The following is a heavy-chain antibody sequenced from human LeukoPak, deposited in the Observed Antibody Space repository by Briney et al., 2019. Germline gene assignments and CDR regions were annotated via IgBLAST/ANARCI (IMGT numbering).Heavy chain of an antibody. D-gene: IGHD2-15*01. V-gene: IGHV3-7*01. CDR3: ARRGVVAAYLYYYYYMDV. Sequence: GGSLRLSCAASGFTFSSYWMSWVRQAPGKGLAWVANIKQDGSEKYYVDSVKGRFTISRDNAKNSLYLQMNSLRAEDTAVYYCARRGVVAAYLYYYYYMDVWGKGTTVTVSS. CDR2: IKQDGSEK. CDR1: GFTFSSYW. J-gene: IGHJ6*03.